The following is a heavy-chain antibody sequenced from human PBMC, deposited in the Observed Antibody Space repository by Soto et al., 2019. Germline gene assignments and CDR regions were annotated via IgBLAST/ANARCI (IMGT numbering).Heavy chain of an antibody. J-gene: IGHJ4*02. Sequence: EVQLVESGGGSVQPGRSLRLSCVASGFTFESYAMHWVRQVPVKGLEWVSGISWNSGSIGYKDSAKGRFTISRDNAQKSLYLEMNSLRVEDTAFYYCVKDIHEQWLVSHFEYWGQGALVTVSS. CDR3: VKDIHEQWLVSHFEY. CDR1: GFTFESYA. CDR2: ISWNSGSI. D-gene: IGHD6-19*01. V-gene: IGHV3-9*01.